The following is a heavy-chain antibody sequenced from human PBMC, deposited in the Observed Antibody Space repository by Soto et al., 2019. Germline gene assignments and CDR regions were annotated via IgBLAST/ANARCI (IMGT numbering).Heavy chain of an antibody. J-gene: IGHJ6*02. CDR1: GYSFTSYW. Sequence: PGESLKISCKGSGYSFTSYWISWVRQIPGKGLEWMGRIDPSDSYTNYSPSFQGHVTISADKSISTAYLQWSSLKASDAAMYYCARTSMQSRGYSYGHGGMDVWGQGTTVTVSS. V-gene: IGHV5-10-1*01. CDR3: ARTSMQSRGYSYGHGGMDV. D-gene: IGHD5-18*01. CDR2: IDPSDSYT.